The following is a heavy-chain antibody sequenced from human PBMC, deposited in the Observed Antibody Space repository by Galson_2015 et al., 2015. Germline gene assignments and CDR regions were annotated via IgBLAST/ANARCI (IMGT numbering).Heavy chain of an antibody. CDR3: ARGVSPNGHRDF. CDR2: IIPIFGTT. V-gene: IGHV1-69*13. D-gene: IGHD2-8*01. Sequence: SVKVSCKASGGTFSRYAITWVRQAPGQGLEWMGDIIPIFGTTNYAQKFQGRVTITADESTSPAFVELGSLRSEDTAVYYCARGVSPNGHRDFWGQGTPVTVFS. CDR1: GGTFSRYA. J-gene: IGHJ4*02.